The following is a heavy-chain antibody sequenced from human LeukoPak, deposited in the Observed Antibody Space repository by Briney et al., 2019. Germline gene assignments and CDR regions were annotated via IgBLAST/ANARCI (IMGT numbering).Heavy chain of an antibody. D-gene: IGHD3-22*01. CDR2: IYHSGST. CDR1: GYSISSGYY. V-gene: IGHV4-38-2*02. CDR3: NAYYYDSRGTLSYYYYMDV. J-gene: IGHJ6*03. Sequence: SETLSLTCTVSGYSISSGYYWGWIRQPPGKGLEWIGSIYHSGSTYYNPSLKSRVTISVDTSKNQFSLKLSSVTAADTAVYYCNAYYYDSRGTLSYYYYMDVWGKGTTVTVSS.